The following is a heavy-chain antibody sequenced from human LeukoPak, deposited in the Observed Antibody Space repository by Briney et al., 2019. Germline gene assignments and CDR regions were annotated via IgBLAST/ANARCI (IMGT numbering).Heavy chain of an antibody. D-gene: IGHD1-26*01. CDR2: INPNIGDT. CDR3: ATLGSYPFYYYGMDV. V-gene: IGHV1-2*02. CDR1: GYTFTGYY. J-gene: IGHJ6*02. Sequence: ASVKVSCKASGYTFTGYYIHWVRQAPGQGLEWMGKINPNIGDTNYAQKFQGRVTMAEDTSTDTAYMELSSLRSEDTAVYYCATLGSYPFYYYGMDVWGQGTTVTVSS.